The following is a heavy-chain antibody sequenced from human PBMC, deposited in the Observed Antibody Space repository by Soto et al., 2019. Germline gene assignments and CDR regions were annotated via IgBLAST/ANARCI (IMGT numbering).Heavy chain of an antibody. CDR3: ARGLSGTVDY. CDR1: GGTFSSYT. CDR2: IIPILGIA. J-gene: IGHJ4*02. D-gene: IGHD2-15*01. V-gene: IGHV1-69*02. Sequence: QVQLVQSGAEVKKPGSSVKVSCKASGGTFSSYTISWVRQAPGQGLEWMGRIIPILGIANYAQKFQGRVTITADKSTSTAYRDLSSLRSEDTAVYYCARGLSGTVDYWGQGTLVTVSS.